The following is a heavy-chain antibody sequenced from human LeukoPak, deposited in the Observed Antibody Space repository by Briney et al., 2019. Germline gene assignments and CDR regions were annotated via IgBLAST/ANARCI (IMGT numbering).Heavy chain of an antibody. J-gene: IGHJ4*02. CDR2: INSDGSST. Sequence: GGSLRLSCAASGFTFSSYWMHWVRQAPGKGLVWVSRINSDGSSTSYADSVKGRFTISRDNAKNTLYLQMDSLRAEDTAVYYCARSLMDYGSGSYYVDYWGQGTLVTVSS. CDR3: ARSLMDYGSGSYYVDY. D-gene: IGHD3-10*01. CDR1: GFTFSSYW. V-gene: IGHV3-74*01.